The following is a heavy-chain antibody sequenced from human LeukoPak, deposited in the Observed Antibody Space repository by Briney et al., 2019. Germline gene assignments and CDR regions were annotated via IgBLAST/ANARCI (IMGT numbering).Heavy chain of an antibody. CDR2: ISRTGNYI. J-gene: IGHJ4*02. D-gene: IGHD2-15*01. V-gene: IGHV3-21*01. CDR1: GFTFSRYN. CDR3: ARVLETDCSGGSCYSGLDY. Sequence: GGSLRLSCAASGFTFSRYNMNWVRQAPGKGLEWVASISRTGNYIYYADSVKGRFTISRDNAQNSLFLQMNSLRVEDTAVYYCARVLETDCSGGSCYSGLDYWGQGTLVTVSS.